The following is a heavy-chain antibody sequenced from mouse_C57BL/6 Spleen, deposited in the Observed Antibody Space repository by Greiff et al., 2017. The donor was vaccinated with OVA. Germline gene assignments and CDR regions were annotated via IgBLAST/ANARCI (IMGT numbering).Heavy chain of an antibody. CDR2: INPNNGGT. J-gene: IGHJ1*03. CDR1: GYTFTDYY. V-gene: IGHV1-26*01. D-gene: IGHD2-1*01. CDR3: ARTYDNYVKYFDV. Sequence: EVQLQQSGPELVKPGASVKISCKASGYTFTDYYMNWVKQSPGKSLEWIGDINPNNGGTSYNQKFKGKATLTVDKSSSTAYMELRSLTSEDSAVYYCARTYDNYVKYFDVWGTGTTVTVSS.